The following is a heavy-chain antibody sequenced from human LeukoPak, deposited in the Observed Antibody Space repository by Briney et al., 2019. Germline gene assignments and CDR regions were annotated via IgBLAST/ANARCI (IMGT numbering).Heavy chain of an antibody. CDR1: GGSISSYY. CDR2: IYYSGST. D-gene: IGHD2-15*01. CDR3: ARHARGGGGGSL. J-gene: IGHJ4*02. V-gene: IGHV4-59*08. Sequence: SETLSLTCTVSGGSISSYYWSWIRQPPGKGLEWIGYIYYSGSTNYNPSLKSRVTISVDTSKNQFSLKLSSVTAADTAVYYFARHARGGGGGSLWDQGTVVNVSS.